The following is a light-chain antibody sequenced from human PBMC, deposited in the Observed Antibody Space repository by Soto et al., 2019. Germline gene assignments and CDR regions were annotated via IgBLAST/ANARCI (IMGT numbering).Light chain of an antibody. CDR2: EVT. J-gene: IGLJ1*01. V-gene: IGLV2-14*01. Sequence: QSVLTQPASVSGSPGQSITISCTGTNSDFGYYNYVSWYQQHPGKAPKLIIYEVTNRPSGASNRFSGSKSGNTASLTISGLQPEDEADYYCSSYTSSTTRVFGTGTKVTVL. CDR1: NSDFGYYNY. CDR3: SSYTSSTTRV.